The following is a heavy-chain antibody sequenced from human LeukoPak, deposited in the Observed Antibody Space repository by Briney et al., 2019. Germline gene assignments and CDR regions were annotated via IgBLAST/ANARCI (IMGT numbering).Heavy chain of an antibody. CDR2: IYHSGST. Sequence: SQTLSLTCAVSGGSISSGGYSWIWIRQPPGKGLEWIGYIYHSGSTYYNPSLKSRVTISVDRSKNQFSLKLSSVTAADTAVYYCARALIPYCSGGSCYLDAFDIWGQGTMVTVSS. J-gene: IGHJ3*02. CDR3: ARALIPYCSGGSCYLDAFDI. D-gene: IGHD2-15*01. CDR1: GGSISSGGYS. V-gene: IGHV4-30-2*01.